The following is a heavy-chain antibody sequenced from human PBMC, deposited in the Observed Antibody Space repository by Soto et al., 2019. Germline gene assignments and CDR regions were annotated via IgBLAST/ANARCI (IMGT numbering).Heavy chain of an antibody. J-gene: IGHJ4*02. D-gene: IGHD1-26*01. V-gene: IGHV5-10-1*01. CDR1: GYSFTSYW. CDR3: ARLRRVGATKAPYYFGY. CDR2: IDPSDSYT. Sequence: PGESLKISCKGSGYSFTSYWISWVRQMPGKGLEWMGRIDPSDSYTNYSPSFQGHVTISADKSINTAYLQWSSLKASDTAMYYCARLRRVGATKAPYYFGYWGQGTLVTVSS.